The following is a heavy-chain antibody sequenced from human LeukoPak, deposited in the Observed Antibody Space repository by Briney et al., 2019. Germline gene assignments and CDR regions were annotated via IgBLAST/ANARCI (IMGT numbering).Heavy chain of an antibody. CDR2: IYYSGST. D-gene: IGHD3-10*01. J-gene: IGHJ3*02. V-gene: IGHV4-31*03. CDR3: AREPPRGVMSAFDI. Sequence: PSQTLSLTCTVSGGSISSGGYYWSWIRQHPGKGLEGIGYIYYSGSTYYNPSLKSRVTISVDTSKNQFSLKLSSVTAADTAVYYCAREPPRGVMSAFDIWGQGTMVTVSS. CDR1: GGSISSGGYY.